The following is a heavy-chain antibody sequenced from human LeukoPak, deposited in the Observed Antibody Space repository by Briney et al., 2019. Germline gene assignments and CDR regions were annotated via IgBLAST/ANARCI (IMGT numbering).Heavy chain of an antibody. CDR3: ARDPRYCSGGSCYSDYYYYYMDV. J-gene: IGHJ6*03. Sequence: PSETLSLTCAVYGGSFSGYYWSWIRQPSGKGLEWIGEINHSGSTNYNPSLKSRVTISIDTSKNQFSLKLSSVTAADTAVYYCARDPRYCSGGSCYSDYYYYYMDVWGKGTTVTVSS. V-gene: IGHV4-34*01. CDR1: GGSFSGYY. D-gene: IGHD2-15*01. CDR2: INHSGST.